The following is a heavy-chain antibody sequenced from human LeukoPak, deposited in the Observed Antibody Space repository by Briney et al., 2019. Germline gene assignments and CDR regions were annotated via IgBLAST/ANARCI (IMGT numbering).Heavy chain of an antibody. J-gene: IGHJ6*02. Sequence: GGSLRLSYAASGFTFSSYSMNWVRQAPGKGLEWVSSISSSISYICYADSVKGRFTISRDNAKNSLYLQMNSLRAEDTAVYYCARWLENYYYYYGMDVWGQGTTVTVSS. CDR1: GFTFSSYS. CDR2: ISSSISYI. V-gene: IGHV3-21*01. CDR3: ARWLENYYYYYGMDV. D-gene: IGHD6-19*01.